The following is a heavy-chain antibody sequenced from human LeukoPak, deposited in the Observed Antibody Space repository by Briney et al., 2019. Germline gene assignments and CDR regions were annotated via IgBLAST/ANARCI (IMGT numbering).Heavy chain of an antibody. CDR3: ARVSYYDSSGNRGAFDY. D-gene: IGHD3-22*01. CDR1: GGYFSGYY. J-gene: IGHJ4*02. Sequence: SETLSLTCAVYGGYFSGYYWSWIRQPPGKGLEWIGEINHSGSANYNPSLKSRVTISVDKSKNQFSLKLSSVTAADTAVYYCARVSYYDSSGNRGAFDYWGQGTLVTVSS. CDR2: INHSGSA. V-gene: IGHV4-34*01.